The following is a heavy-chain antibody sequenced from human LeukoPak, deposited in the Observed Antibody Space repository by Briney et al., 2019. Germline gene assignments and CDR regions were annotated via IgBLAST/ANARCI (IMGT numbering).Heavy chain of an antibody. V-gene: IGHV4-4*07. CDR3: AREYCSSTSCYHLPNYYYYYYMDV. Sequence: SETLSLTCDVSGASISGYWWSWIRQPAGKGLEWIGRMYTDGDTNYNPALKSRVTVSVDTSKNLFSLKLISVTAADTAVYYCAREYCSSTSCYHLPNYYYYYYMDVWGKGTTVTVSS. CDR1: GASISGYW. CDR2: MYTDGDT. D-gene: IGHD2-2*01. J-gene: IGHJ6*03.